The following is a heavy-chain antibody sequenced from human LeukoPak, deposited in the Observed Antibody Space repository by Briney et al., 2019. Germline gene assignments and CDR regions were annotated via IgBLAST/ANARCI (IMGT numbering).Heavy chain of an antibody. CDR1: GYTFTSYD. J-gene: IGHJ4*02. Sequence: GASVKVSCKASGYTFTSYDTNWVRQATGQGLEWMGWMNPNSGNTGYAQKFQGRVTMTRNTSISTAYMKLSSLRSEDTAVYYCAREPTDYDSSGKYDYWGQGTLVTVSS. V-gene: IGHV1-8*01. CDR3: AREPTDYDSSGKYDY. CDR2: MNPNSGNT. D-gene: IGHD3-22*01.